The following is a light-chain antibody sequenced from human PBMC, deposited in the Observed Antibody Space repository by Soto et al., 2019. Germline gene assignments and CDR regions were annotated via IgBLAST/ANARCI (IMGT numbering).Light chain of an antibody. CDR3: QQSYSTPQVT. Sequence: DVKMTEAACSLSASVGNRVTIPCRANQSISDYLNWYQKKPGKDPKFLXYASSSLQSGVPSRFRGSGSGTDFTLTISSLQTEDSATYYCQQSYSTPQVTFGQGTRLEIK. CDR1: QSISDY. CDR2: ASS. V-gene: IGKV1-39*01. J-gene: IGKJ5*01.